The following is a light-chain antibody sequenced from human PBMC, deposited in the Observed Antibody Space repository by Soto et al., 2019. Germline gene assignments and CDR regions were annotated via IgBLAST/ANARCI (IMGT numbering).Light chain of an antibody. CDR2: DAS. J-gene: IGKJ5*01. CDR1: QSISVW. Sequence: DIQMTQSPSTLAASVGDRVTITCRASQSISVWLAWYQQKPGKAPSLLIYDASTLRSGVPSRFSGSGSGTEFTLTISSLQADDFATYYCQQSDTYPLTFGQGTRLEIK. CDR3: QQSDTYPLT. V-gene: IGKV1-5*01.